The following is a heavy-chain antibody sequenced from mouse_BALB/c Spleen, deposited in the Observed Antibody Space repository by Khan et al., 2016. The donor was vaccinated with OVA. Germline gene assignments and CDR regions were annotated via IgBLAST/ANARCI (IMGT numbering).Heavy chain of an antibody. Sequence: VQLQQSGPELVKPGASVKMSCKASGYSFTDYIISWVKQRTGQGLQWIGEIYPGSDSTYSNEKFKGKATLTADKSSNTAYMQLSSLTSEESAVYFCARSDYGSSYPGLAYWGQGTLVTVSA. CDR1: GYSFTDYI. V-gene: IGHV1-77*01. D-gene: IGHD1-1*01. CDR2: IYPGSDST. CDR3: ARSDYGSSYPGLAY. J-gene: IGHJ3*01.